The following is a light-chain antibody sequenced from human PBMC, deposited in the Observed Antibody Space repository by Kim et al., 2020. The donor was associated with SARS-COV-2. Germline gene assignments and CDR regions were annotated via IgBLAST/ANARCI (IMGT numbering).Light chain of an antibody. Sequence: DIRLTQSPSFLSASVGDRVTITCRASQGISSYLAWYQQKPGKAPNLLIYGASALQSGVPSRFSGSGSGTEFTLTISNLQPEDFATYFCQQLKSYPVTFGGGTKVDIK. CDR1: QGISSY. J-gene: IGKJ4*01. V-gene: IGKV1-9*01. CDR3: QQLKSYPVT. CDR2: GAS.